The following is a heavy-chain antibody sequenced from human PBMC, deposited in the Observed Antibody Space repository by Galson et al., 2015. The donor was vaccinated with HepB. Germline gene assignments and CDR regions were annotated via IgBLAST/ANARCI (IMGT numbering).Heavy chain of an antibody. V-gene: IGHV5-51*01. CDR1: GYSFRNYW. Sequence: KVSCKASGYSFRNYWIGWVRQMPGKGLQCMGIIYPGDSETRYSPSFQGQVTISADKSITTAYLQWSSLKASDTATYYCASRHSYFRSGTWYNVSDYWGQGTLVTVSS. CDR3: ASRHSYFRSGTWYNVSDY. J-gene: IGHJ4*02. D-gene: IGHD3-10*01. CDR2: IYPGDSET.